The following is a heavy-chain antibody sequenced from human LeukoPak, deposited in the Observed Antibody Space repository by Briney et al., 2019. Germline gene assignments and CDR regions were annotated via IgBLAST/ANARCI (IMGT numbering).Heavy chain of an antibody. CDR3: ARDPLQYSGSYLPFDP. J-gene: IGHJ5*02. V-gene: IGHV4-39*07. CDR2: IYYSGST. CDR1: GGSISSSSYY. Sequence: SETLSLTCNVSGGSISSSSYYWGWIRQPPGKGLEWIGSIYYSGSTYYNPSLKSRVTISVDTSKNQFSLKLSSVTAADTAVYNCARDPLQYSGSYLPFDPWGQGTLVTVSS. D-gene: IGHD1-26*01.